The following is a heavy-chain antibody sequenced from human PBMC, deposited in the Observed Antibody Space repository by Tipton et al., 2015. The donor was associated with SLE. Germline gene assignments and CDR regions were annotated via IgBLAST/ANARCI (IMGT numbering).Heavy chain of an antibody. CDR3: AREKGDAYPNLVAFDI. J-gene: IGHJ3*02. CDR1: GGSINNYY. D-gene: IGHD3-16*01. CDR2: IYYSGST. Sequence: LSLTCTVSGGSINNYYWSWIRQPPGKGLEWIGYIYYSGSTNYNPSLKSRVTISVDTSKNQFSLKLSSVTAADTAVYYRAREKGDAYPNLVAFDIWGQGTMVTVSS. V-gene: IGHV4-59*01.